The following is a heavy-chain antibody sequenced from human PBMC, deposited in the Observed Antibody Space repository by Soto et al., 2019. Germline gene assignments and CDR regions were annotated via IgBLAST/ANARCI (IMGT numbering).Heavy chain of an antibody. D-gene: IGHD2-15*01. CDR1: GFTFSSYG. CDR3: ARANRDCSGGSCYFGFVYYYYMDV. J-gene: IGHJ6*03. CDR2: IWYDGSNK. V-gene: IGHV3-33*01. Sequence: GGSLRLSCAASGFTFSSYGMHWVRQAPGKGLEWVAVIWYDGSNKYYADSVKGRFTISRDNSKNTLYLQMNSLRAEDTAVYYCARANRDCSGGSCYFGFVYYYYMDVWGKGTTVTVSS.